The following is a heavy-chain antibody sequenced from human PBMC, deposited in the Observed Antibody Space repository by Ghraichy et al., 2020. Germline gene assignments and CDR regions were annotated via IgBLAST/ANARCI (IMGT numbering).Heavy chain of an antibody. CDR2: IIPIFGTA. J-gene: IGHJ3*02. CDR3: ARGWVGATVFAFDI. D-gene: IGHD1-26*01. CDR1: GGPFSSSA. Sequence: SVKVSCKASGGPFSSSAISWVRQAPRQGLEWMGGIIPIFGTANYAQKFQGRVTITADESTSTAYMELSNLRSEDTAVYYCARGWVGATVFAFDIWGQGTMVTVSS. V-gene: IGHV1-69*13.